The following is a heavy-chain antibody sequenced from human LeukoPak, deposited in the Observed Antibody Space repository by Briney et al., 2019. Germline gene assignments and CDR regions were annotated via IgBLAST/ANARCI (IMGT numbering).Heavy chain of an antibody. D-gene: IGHD3-22*01. CDR1: GFPFSSYA. CDR2: ISGSGGNT. Sequence: PGGSLRLSCAASGFPFSSYAMSWVRQAPGKGLEWVSAISGSGGNTYYADSVKGRFTSSRDNSKNTLYLQMNSLRAEDTAVYYCAKVSDYYDSSGFYDYWGQGTLVTVSS. V-gene: IGHV3-23*01. CDR3: AKVSDYYDSSGFYDY. J-gene: IGHJ4*02.